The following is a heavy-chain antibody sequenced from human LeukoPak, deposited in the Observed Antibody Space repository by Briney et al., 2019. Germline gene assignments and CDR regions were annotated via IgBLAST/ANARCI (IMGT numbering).Heavy chain of an antibody. CDR3: ARMRNGTGELDY. V-gene: IGHV4-59*08. J-gene: IGHJ4*02. D-gene: IGHD1-1*01. CDR2: ISYSGST. CDR1: GGSINTYY. Sequence: SSETLSLTCTVSGGSINTYYWSWIRQPPGKGLEWIGYISYSGSTNYNPSLKSRVTMSVDTSKNQFSLKLSSVTAADTAVYYCARMRNGTGELDYWGQGTLVTVSS.